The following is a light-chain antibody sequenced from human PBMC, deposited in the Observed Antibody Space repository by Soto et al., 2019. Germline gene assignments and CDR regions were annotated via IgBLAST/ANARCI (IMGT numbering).Light chain of an antibody. J-gene: IGKJ2*01. V-gene: IGKV1-39*01. CDR3: QQSYRTPHT. CDR1: QGVSNY. CDR2: AAS. Sequence: DIQMTQSPSSLSASVGDRVTISCRASQGVSNYSIWYQQRQGRAPKLLIYAASNLVSGVPSRFSGSGSGTNFTLAISSLQPEDFATYYCQQSYRTPHTFGQGTKLETK.